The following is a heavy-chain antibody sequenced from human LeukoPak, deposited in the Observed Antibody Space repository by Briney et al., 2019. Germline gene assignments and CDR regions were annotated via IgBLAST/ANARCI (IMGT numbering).Heavy chain of an antibody. V-gene: IGHV3-23*01. J-gene: IGHJ4*02. CDR2: ITGGGNII. CDR1: GFTFSSYA. D-gene: IGHD2-15*01. CDR3: APAPYCNGGGCYSGDLFFDY. Sequence: PGGSLRLSCAVSGFTFSSYAMSWVRQAPGKGLECVSIITGGGNIIYYAGSVKGRFTISRDNSKNTVYLQMNSLRAEDTAVYYCAPAPYCNGGGCYSGDLFFDYWGQGTLVTVSS.